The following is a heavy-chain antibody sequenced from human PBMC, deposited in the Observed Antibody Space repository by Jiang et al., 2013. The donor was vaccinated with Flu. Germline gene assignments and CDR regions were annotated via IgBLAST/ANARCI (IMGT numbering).Heavy chain of an antibody. CDR1: GGSISSSSYY. J-gene: IGHJ3*02. D-gene: IGHD4-17*01. CDR3: ASGNAFYGDYDDAFDI. CDR2: IYYSGST. V-gene: IGHV4-39*07. Sequence: GPGLVKPSETLSLTCTVSGGSISSSSYYWGWIRQPPGKGLEWIGSIYYSGSTYYNPSLKSRVTISVDTSKNQFSLKLSSVTAADTAVYYCASGNAFYGDYDDAFDIWGQGTMVTVSS.